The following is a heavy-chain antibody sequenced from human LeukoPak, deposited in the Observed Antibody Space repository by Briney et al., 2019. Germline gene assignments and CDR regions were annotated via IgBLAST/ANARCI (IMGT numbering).Heavy chain of an antibody. CDR2: IIPIFGTA. CDR3: ARGVVVPSAIVNDYYFDY. D-gene: IGHD2-2*01. J-gene: IGHJ4*02. V-gene: IGHV1-69*13. CDR1: GYTFTGYY. Sequence: SVKVSCKASGYTFTGYYMHWVRQAPGQGLEWMGGIIPIFGTANYAQKFQGRVTITADESTSTAYMELSSLRSEDTALYYCARGVVVPSAIVNDYYFDYWGQGTLVTVSS.